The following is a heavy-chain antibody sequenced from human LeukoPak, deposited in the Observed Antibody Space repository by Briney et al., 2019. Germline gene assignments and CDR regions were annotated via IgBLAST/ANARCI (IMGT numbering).Heavy chain of an antibody. V-gene: IGHV3-49*03. CDR1: GFTFGDYA. CDR3: ARVVASRRAYYFDY. J-gene: IGHJ4*02. Sequence: GGSLRLSCTASGFTFGDYAMSWIRQAPGKGLEWVGFIRSKAYGETADYAASVKGRFTISRDDSKAIAYLQMNSLRAEDTAVYYCARVVASRRAYYFDYWGQGTLVTVSS. CDR2: IRSKAYGETA.